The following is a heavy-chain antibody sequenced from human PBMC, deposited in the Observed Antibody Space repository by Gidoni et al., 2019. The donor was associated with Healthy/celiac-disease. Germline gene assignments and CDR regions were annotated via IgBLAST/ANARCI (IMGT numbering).Heavy chain of an antibody. Sequence: QVQLPESGPGLVKPSETLSLTCTVSGGSISSYYWSWLRQPPGKGLEWIGYIYYRGSTNYNPSLKSRVTILVDKSKNQFSLKLSSVTAADTAVYYCARGSDTVDYWGQGTLVTVSS. V-gene: IGHV4-59*01. D-gene: IGHD2-15*01. CDR2: IYYRGST. CDR3: ARGSDTVDY. J-gene: IGHJ4*02. CDR1: GGSISSYY.